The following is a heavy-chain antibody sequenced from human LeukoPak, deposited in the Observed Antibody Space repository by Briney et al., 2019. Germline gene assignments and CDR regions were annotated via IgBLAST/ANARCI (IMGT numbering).Heavy chain of an antibody. V-gene: IGHV6-1*01. D-gene: IGHD2-2*01. CDR3: ARDFLMDTSPHLVVPYYMDV. J-gene: IGHJ6*03. CDR1: GDSVSSNSAA. Sequence: SQTLSLTCAISGDSVSSNSAAWNWIRQSPSRGLEWLGRTYYRSKWYNDYAVSVKSRITINPDTSKNQFSLQLNSVTPEDTAVYYCARDFLMDTSPHLVVPYYMDVWGKGTTVTVSS. CDR2: TYYRSKWYN.